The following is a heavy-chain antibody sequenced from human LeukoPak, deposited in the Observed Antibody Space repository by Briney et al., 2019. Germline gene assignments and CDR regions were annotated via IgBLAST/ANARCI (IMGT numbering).Heavy chain of an antibody. Sequence: ATVKLSCKTSGYIFTDHYMHWVRQAPGKGLEWMGLFDPEGGDTLYAEKFQGRVTINADTSTATSYMEVSSLTSEDTAVYYCATDAEYRIAARKLDYWGQGTLVTVSA. CDR2: FDPEGGDT. D-gene: IGHD6-6*01. CDR3: ATDAEYRIAARKLDY. CDR1: GYIFTDHY. J-gene: IGHJ4*02. V-gene: IGHV1-69-2*01.